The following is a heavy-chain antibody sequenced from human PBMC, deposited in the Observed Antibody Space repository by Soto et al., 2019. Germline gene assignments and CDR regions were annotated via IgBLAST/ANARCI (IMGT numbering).Heavy chain of an antibody. V-gene: IGHV4-59*01. J-gene: IGHJ4*02. CDR3: ARDVGTGEFFDY. CDR2: VSHSGRS. D-gene: IGHD3-10*01. Sequence: QAQLQESGPGLVKPLETLSLTCTVSSRSMTSFYWNWIRQSPGKGLEWIGNVSHSGRSTYNPSLKSRVTISIDTSKKQFSLRLRYVTAADTAVYYCARDVGTGEFFDYWGQGAQVTVS. CDR1: SRSMTSFY.